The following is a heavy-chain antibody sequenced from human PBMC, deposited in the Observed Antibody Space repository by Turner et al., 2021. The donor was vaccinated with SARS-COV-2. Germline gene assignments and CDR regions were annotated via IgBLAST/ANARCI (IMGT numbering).Heavy chain of an antibody. J-gene: IGHJ6*02. D-gene: IGHD6-19*01. V-gene: IGHV1-24*01. CDR1: GDTLTELS. CDR3: ATGVAVAGTPSDYYYYYGMDV. Sequence: QVQRVQSGAEVKKPGASVKVSCKVSGDTLTELSMHWVRQAPGKGLEWMGGFDHEDGETIYAQKFQGRVTMTEDTSTDTAYMELSSLRSEDTAVYYCATGVAVAGTPSDYYYYYGMDVWGQGTTVTVSS. CDR2: FDHEDGET.